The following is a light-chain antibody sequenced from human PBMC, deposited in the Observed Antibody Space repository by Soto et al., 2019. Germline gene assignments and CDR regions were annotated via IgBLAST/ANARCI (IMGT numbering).Light chain of an antibody. Sequence: EVVMTQSPATLSVSPGEGVTPSCRASQGIGDTLAWYQHKPGQTPRLLIYDTSKRATGIPARFIGSGSGTHFTLTISSLEPEDFGLYYCQQRSNWPSVTFGGGTKVDIK. CDR2: DTS. J-gene: IGKJ4*01. CDR3: QQRSNWPSVT. V-gene: IGKV3-11*01. CDR1: QGIGDT.